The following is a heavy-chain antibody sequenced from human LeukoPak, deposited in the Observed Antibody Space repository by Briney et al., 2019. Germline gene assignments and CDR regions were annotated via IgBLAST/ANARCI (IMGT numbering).Heavy chain of an antibody. CDR1: GGTFSSYA. CDR2: IIPIFGTA. Sequence: ASVKVSCKPSGGTFSSYAISWVRQAPGQGLEWMGGIIPIFGTANYEQKFQGRVTITADESTSTAYMELSSLRSEDTAVYYCARVPYPSHDGYPAPLDYWGQGTLVTVS. D-gene: IGHD3-22*01. J-gene: IGHJ4*02. CDR3: ARVPYPSHDGYPAPLDY. V-gene: IGHV1-69*01.